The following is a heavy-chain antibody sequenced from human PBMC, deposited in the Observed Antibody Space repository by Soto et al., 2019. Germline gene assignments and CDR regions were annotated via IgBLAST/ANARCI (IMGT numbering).Heavy chain of an antibody. CDR1: GYSFTSYW. CDR3: ARHKTIFGVVIHHYGMDV. D-gene: IGHD3-3*01. J-gene: IGHJ6*02. V-gene: IGHV5-10-1*01. Sequence: GESLKISCKGSGYSFTSYWISWVRQMPGKGLEWMGRIDPSDSYTNYSPSFQGHVTISADKSISTAYLQWSSLKASDTAMYYCARHKTIFGVVIHHYGMDVWGQGTTVTVSS. CDR2: IDPSDSYT.